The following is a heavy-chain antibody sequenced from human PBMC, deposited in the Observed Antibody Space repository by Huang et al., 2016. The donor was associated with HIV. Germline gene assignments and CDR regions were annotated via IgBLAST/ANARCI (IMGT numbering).Heavy chain of an antibody. CDR1: GYSFNNYD. CDR2: MNPKSGNR. D-gene: IGHD4-17*01. V-gene: IGHV1-8*02. J-gene: IGHJ6*03. CDR3: VRGTRYGDYRLRHYYYYMDV. Sequence: QVQLVQSGAEVKKPGASVKVSCKASGYSFNNYDIHWVRQATGQGLEWMGLMNPKSGNRGYAEKFQGRASMTRSTSISTAYMELKNLTSEDTAMYYCVRGTRYGDYRLRHYYYYMDVWGKGTTVTVSS.